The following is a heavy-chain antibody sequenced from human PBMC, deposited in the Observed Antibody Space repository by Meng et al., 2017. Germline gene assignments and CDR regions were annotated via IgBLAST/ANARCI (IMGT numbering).Heavy chain of an antibody. V-gene: IGHV3-13*01. CDR2: IGTAGDT. CDR1: GFTFSSYD. Sequence: EVQLVESGGGLVQPGGSLRLSCAASGFTFSSYDMHWVRQATGKGLEWVSAIGTAGDTYYPGSVKGRFTISRENAKNSLYLQMNSLRAGDTAVYYCARVASSSWFIFDYWGQGTLVTVSS. CDR3: ARVASSSWFIFDY. D-gene: IGHD6-13*01. J-gene: IGHJ4*02.